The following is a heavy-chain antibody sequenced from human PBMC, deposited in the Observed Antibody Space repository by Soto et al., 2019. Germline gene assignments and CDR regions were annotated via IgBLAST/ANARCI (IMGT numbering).Heavy chain of an antibody. J-gene: IGHJ4*02. Sequence: LRVSCVAAGFPFNNHAFHWVRQAPGKGLEWVSFIWYDGSNNNYADSVKGRFTISRDDSKNTLYLQMNGLRAEDTAVYYCARDRDNGLEYWGQGTLVTVSS. CDR1: GFPFNNHA. CDR2: IWYDGSNN. CDR3: ARDRDNGLEY. V-gene: IGHV3-33*01. D-gene: IGHD2-8*01.